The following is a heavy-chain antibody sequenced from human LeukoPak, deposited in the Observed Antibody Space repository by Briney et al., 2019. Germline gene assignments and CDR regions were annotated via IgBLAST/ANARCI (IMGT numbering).Heavy chain of an antibody. CDR3: AREARVAAAGTHWFDP. D-gene: IGHD6-13*01. V-gene: IGHV3-33*01. Sequence: GRSLRLSCVASGFTFSTCGMHWVRQAPVKGLEWVSVVWFDGSNKNYAESVKGRFTISRDNPKNTLYLQMDSLRAEDTAVYYCAREARVAAAGTHWFDPWGQGTLVTVSS. J-gene: IGHJ5*02. CDR2: VWFDGSNK. CDR1: GFTFSTCG.